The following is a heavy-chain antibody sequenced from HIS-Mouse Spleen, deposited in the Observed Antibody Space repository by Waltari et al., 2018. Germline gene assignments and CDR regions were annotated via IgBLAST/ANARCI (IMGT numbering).Heavy chain of an antibody. CDR3: ARAGTLHIVATTFDY. Sequence: QVQLVESGGGVVQPGRSLRLSCAASGFTFSSYAMHGVRQAPGKGLEWVAVISYDGSTKYYADSVKGRFTISRDNSKNTLYLQMNSLRAEDTSVYYCARAGTLHIVATTFDYWGQGTLVTVSS. CDR1: GFTFSSYA. V-gene: IGHV3-30*04. D-gene: IGHD5-12*01. J-gene: IGHJ4*02. CDR2: ISYDGSTK.